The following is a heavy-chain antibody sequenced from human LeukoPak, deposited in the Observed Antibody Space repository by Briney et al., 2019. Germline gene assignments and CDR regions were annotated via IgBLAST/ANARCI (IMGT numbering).Heavy chain of an antibody. Sequence: PSQTLSLTCTVSGGSISSGSYYWDWIRQPAGKGLEWIGRIYTSGSTNYNPSLKSRVTISVDTSKNQFSLKLSSVTAADTAVYYCARDPGYYGSGSYYNYFDYWGQGTLVTVSS. V-gene: IGHV4-61*02. J-gene: IGHJ4*02. CDR1: GGSISSGSYY. D-gene: IGHD3-10*01. CDR3: ARDPGYYGSGSYYNYFDY. CDR2: IYTSGST.